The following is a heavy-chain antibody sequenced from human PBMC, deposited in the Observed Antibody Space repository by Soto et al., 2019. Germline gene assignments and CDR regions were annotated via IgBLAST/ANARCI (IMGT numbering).Heavy chain of an antibody. Sequence: GGSLRLSCAASGFTFSSYAMSWVRQAPGKGLEWVSAISGSGGSTYYADSVKGRFTISRDNSKNTLYLQMNSLRADDTVVYYCAKDRAPHFYDILTGYNFDYWGQGTLVTVSS. CDR1: GFTFSSYA. CDR2: ISGSGGST. J-gene: IGHJ4*02. V-gene: IGHV3-23*01. D-gene: IGHD3-9*01. CDR3: AKDRAPHFYDILTGYNFDY.